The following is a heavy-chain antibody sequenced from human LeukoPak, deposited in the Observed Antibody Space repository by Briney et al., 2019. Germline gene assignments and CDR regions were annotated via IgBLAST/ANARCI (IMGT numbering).Heavy chain of an antibody. CDR1: GGSFSGYY. D-gene: IGHD6-13*01. CDR2: INHSGST. Sequence: SETLSLTCAVYGGSFSGYYWSWIRQPPGKGLEWIGEINHSGSTNYNPSLKSRVTISVDTSKNQFSLKLSSVTAADTAVCYCARASPPGKQQRRPNPTPPKLRWFPPWGRETLVTVPS. J-gene: IGHJ5*02. V-gene: IGHV4-34*01. CDR3: ARASPPGKQQRRPNPTPPKLRWFPP.